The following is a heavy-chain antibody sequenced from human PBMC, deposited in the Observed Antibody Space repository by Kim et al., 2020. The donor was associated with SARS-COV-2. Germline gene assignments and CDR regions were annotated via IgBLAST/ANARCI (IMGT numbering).Heavy chain of an antibody. V-gene: IGHV3-23*01. CDR3: ARDRVVYGMDV. Sequence: GGSLRLSCVASGFSFSTYAMSWVRQAPGKGLYWVSLIDARGDRTYYADSVKGRFTISRDNSKNTLYLQMNSLRAEDTAVYYCARDRVVYGMDVWGQGTTVTVSS. CDR2: IDARGDRT. D-gene: IGHD2-15*01. CDR1: GFSFSTYA. J-gene: IGHJ6*02.